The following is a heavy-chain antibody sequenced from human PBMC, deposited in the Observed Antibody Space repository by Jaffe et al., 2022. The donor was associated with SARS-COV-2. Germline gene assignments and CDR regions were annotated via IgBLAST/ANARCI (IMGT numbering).Heavy chain of an antibody. CDR3: AKHSPLGSQQLTSYYYYGMDV. J-gene: IGHJ6*02. Sequence: EVQLLESGGGLVQPGGSLRLSCAASGFTFSSYAMSWVRQAPGKGLEWVSAISGSGGSTYYADSVKGRFTISRDNSKNTLYLQMNSLRAEDTAVYYCAKHSPLGSQQLTSYYYYGMDVWGQGTTVTVSS. V-gene: IGHV3-23*01. D-gene: IGHD6-13*01. CDR2: ISGSGGST. CDR1: GFTFSSYA.